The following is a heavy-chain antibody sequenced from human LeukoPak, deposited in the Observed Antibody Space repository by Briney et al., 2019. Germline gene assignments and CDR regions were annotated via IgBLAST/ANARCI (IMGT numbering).Heavy chain of an antibody. D-gene: IGHD3-3*01. CDR3: ATTHARFLEWLALV. V-gene: IGHV1-24*01. CDR1: GYTLTELS. CDR2: FDPEDGET. Sequence: ASVKVSCKVYGYTLTELSMHWVRQAPGKGLEWMGGFDPEDGETIYAQKFQGRVTMTEDTFTGTAYMELSSLRSEDTAVYYCATTHARFLEWLALVWGQGTLVTVSS. J-gene: IGHJ4*02.